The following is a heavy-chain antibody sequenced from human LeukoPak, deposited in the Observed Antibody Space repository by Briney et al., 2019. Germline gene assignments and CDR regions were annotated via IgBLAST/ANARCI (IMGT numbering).Heavy chain of an antibody. CDR2: ISWNSGSI. V-gene: IGHV3-9*01. CDR1: GFTFDDYA. CDR3: AKDISVDYYGMDV. D-gene: IGHD3-10*01. J-gene: IGHJ6*02. Sequence: PGGSLRLSCAASGFTFDDYAMLWVRQAPGKGLEWVSGISWNSGSIGYADSVKGRFTISRDNAKNSLYLQMNSLRAEDTALYYCAKDISVDYYGMDVWGQGTTVTVSS.